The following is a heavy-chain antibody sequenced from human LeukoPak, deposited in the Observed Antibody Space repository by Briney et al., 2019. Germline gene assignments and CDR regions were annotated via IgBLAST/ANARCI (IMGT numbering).Heavy chain of an antibody. J-gene: IGHJ5*01. CDR1: GGSISSYY. D-gene: IGHD6-13*01. Sequence: SETLSLTCSVSGGSISSYYWNWIRQPPGKGLGWIGYIYYSGSTNYNPSLKSRVTISVDTSKNQFSLKLTSVTAADTAVYYCARVGGSSWSTNWFDSWGQGTLVTVSS. V-gene: IGHV4-59*12. CDR3: ARVGGSSWSTNWFDS. CDR2: IYYSGST.